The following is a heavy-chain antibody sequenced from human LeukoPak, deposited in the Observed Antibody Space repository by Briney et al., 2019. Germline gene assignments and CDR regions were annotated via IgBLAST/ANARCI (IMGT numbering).Heavy chain of an antibody. CDR1: GGSISSGSYY. CDR3: ARCQGLADDDAFDI. D-gene: IGHD6-19*01. Sequence: SQTLSLTCTVSGGSISSGSYYWSWIRQPAGKGLEWIGRIYTSGSTNYNPSLKSRVTISVDTSKNQFSLKLSSVTAADTAVYYCARCQGLADDDAFDIWGQGTMVTVSS. CDR2: IYTSGST. J-gene: IGHJ3*02. V-gene: IGHV4-61*02.